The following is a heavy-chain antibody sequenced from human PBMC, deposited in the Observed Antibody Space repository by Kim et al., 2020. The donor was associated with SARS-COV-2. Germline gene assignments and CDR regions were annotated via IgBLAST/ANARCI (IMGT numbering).Heavy chain of an antibody. J-gene: IGHJ4*02. CDR2: IYYSGST. V-gene: IGHV4-59*13. CDR1: GGSISSYY. Sequence: SETLSLTCTVSGGSISSYYWSWIRQPPGKGLEWIGYIYYSGSTNYHPSPKSRVTISVDTSKNQFSLKLSAVTAADTAGYYCARGFDDWGKGTLVTVS. CDR3: ARGFDD.